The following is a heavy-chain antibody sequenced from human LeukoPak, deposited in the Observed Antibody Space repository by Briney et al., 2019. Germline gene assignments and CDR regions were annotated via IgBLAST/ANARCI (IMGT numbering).Heavy chain of an antibody. V-gene: IGHV3-30*03. CDR3: ARDGDMATMIPCYFDY. CDR1: GFSFSTFG. D-gene: IGHD5-24*01. Sequence: GGSLRLSCAASGFSFSTFGMHWARRAPGKGLEWVAVISYDGSNKYYADSVKGRFTISRDNSKNTLYLQMNSLRAEDTAVYYCARDGDMATMIPCYFDYWGQGTLVTVSS. CDR2: ISYDGSNK. J-gene: IGHJ4*02.